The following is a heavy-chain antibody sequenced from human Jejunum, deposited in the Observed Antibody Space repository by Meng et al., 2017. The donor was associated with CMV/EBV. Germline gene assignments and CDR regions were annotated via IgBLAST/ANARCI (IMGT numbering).Heavy chain of an antibody. J-gene: IGHJ4*02. Sequence: EASGFIFSTYAMSWVRQAPGKGLEWVSGIGGNGGSTYYADSVKGRFTISRDNPKNTLYLQMSSLRAEDTAIYYCAKRPSGDYMLFDYWGQGSLVTVSS. CDR3: AKRPSGDYMLFDY. CDR2: IGGNGGST. D-gene: IGHD4-17*01. V-gene: IGHV3-23*01. CDR1: GFIFSTYA.